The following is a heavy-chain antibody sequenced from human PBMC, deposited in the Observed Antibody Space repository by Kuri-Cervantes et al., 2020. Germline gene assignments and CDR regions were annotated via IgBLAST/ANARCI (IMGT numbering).Heavy chain of an antibody. J-gene: IGHJ6*04. V-gene: IGHV4-38-2*02. Sequence: SETLSLTCAVSGYSISSGYYWGWIRQPPGKGLEWIGSIYHSGSTYYNPSLKSRVTISVDTSKNQFSLKLSSVTTADTAVYYCARDAQVWGKGTTVTVSS. CDR1: GYSISSGYY. CDR3: ARDAQV. CDR2: IYHSGST.